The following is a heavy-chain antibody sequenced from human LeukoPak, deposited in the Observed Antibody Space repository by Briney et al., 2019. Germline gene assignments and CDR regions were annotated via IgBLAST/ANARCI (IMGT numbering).Heavy chain of an antibody. D-gene: IGHD5-18*01. CDR1: GFTLGSHD. J-gene: IGHJ4*02. CDR2: IASGFQT. Sequence: TGGCLRLSCTASGFTLGSHDMHWVRQTTGEGLEWVAAIASGFQTFYAGSVKGRFTVSREDAKNSLYLQMNSLRAGDTAVYYCVREARGYHYTYFDYWGQGTLVTVSS. V-gene: IGHV3-13*01. CDR3: VREARGYHYTYFDY.